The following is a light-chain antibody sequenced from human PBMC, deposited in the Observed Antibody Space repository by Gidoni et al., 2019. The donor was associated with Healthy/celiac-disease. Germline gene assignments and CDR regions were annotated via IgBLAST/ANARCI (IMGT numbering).Light chain of an antibody. J-gene: IGKJ1*01. Sequence: AIRMTQSPSSFSASTGDRGTITCRASQGISSYLAWYQQKPGKAPKLLIYAASTLQSGVPSRFSGSGSGTDFTLTSSCLQSEDVATYYCQQYYSYPWTFGQGTKVEIK. CDR1: QGISSY. CDR3: QQYYSYPWT. V-gene: IGKV1-8*01. CDR2: AAS.